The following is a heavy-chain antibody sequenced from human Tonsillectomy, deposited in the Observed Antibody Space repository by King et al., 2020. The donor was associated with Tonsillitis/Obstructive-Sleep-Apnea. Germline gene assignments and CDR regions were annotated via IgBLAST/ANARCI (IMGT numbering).Heavy chain of an antibody. CDR2: ISYDGSIK. V-gene: IGHV3-30*04. CDR1: GFTFSNYA. D-gene: IGHD3-10*01. CDR3: ARVDFGEFQLGY. Sequence: VQLVESGGGVVQPGRSLRLSCAASGFTFSNYAVHWVRQAPGKGLEWVAVISYDGSIKYYADSVKGRFTISRDSSENTLYLQMNSLRVEDTAVYYCARVDFGEFQLGYWGQGTPVTVSS. J-gene: IGHJ4*02.